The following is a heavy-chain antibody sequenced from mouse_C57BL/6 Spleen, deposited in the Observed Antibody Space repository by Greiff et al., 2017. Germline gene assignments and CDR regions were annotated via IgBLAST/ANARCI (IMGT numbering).Heavy chain of an antibody. CDR3: AIHYYGSSYDAMDY. Sequence: EVKLEESGPGLVKPSQSLSLTCSVTGYSITSGYYWNWIRQFPGNKLEWMGYISYDGSNNYNPSLKNRISITRDTSKNQFFLKLNSVTTEDTATYYCAIHYYGSSYDAMDYWGQGTSVTVSS. J-gene: IGHJ4*01. CDR2: ISYDGSN. D-gene: IGHD1-1*01. CDR1: GYSITSGYY. V-gene: IGHV3-6*01.